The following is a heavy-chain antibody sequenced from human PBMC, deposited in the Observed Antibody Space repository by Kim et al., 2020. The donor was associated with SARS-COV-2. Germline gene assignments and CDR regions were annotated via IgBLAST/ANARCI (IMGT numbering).Heavy chain of an antibody. V-gene: IGHV3-30*18. J-gene: IGHJ5*01. D-gene: IGHD3-10*01. CDR3: AKDMGNYGSGTYYFNS. CDR2: ISNDGIEE. CDR1: GFTFRDYG. Sequence: GGSLRLSCAASGFTFRDYGLHWVRQAPGKGLEWVAVISNDGIEEYYADSVKGRFTISRDNSKNTLYLQMSTLRAEDTALYYCAKDMGNYGSGTYYFNSWGQGTLVTVSS.